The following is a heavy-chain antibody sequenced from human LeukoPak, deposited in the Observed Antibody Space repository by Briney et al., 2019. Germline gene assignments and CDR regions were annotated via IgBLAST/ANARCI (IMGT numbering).Heavy chain of an antibody. J-gene: IGHJ4*02. CDR2: ISSDGSNK. Sequence: GGSLRLSCEASGFIFSTYAMDWVRQAPGKGLEWLAVISSDGSNKYHVDSVKGRFTISRDNSKNTLYLEMDSVRLGDTAVYYCARDDIIVGATTLDYWGQGTLVTVSS. CDR3: ARDDIIVGATTLDY. CDR1: GFIFSTYA. D-gene: IGHD1-26*01. V-gene: IGHV3-30*04.